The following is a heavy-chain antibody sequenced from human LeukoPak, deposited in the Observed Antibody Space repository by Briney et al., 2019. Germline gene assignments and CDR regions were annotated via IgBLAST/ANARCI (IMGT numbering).Heavy chain of an antibody. J-gene: IGHJ4*02. CDR1: GFTFSSYE. V-gene: IGHV3-21*05. CDR2: ISSSTSYI. D-gene: IGHD3-10*01. CDR3: ARVSNYYGSGNYQKQFDY. Sequence: GGSLRLSCAASGFTFSSYEMNWVRQAPGKGLEWVSYISSSTSYIYYADSVKGRFTISRDSAKNSLYLQMNSLRAEDTAVYYCARVSNYYGSGNYQKQFDYWGQGTLVTVSS.